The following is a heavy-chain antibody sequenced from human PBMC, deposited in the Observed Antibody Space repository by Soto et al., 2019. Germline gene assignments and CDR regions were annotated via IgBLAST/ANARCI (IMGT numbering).Heavy chain of an antibody. J-gene: IGHJ5*02. CDR3: ARDKGRYCSSTSCFFNWFDP. CDR2: IYYSGST. Sequence: SETLSLTCTVSGGSISSYYWSWIRQPPGKGLEWIGYIYYSGSTNYNPSLKSRVTISVDTSKNQFSLKLSSVTAADTAVYYCARDKGRYCSSTSCFFNWFDPWGQGTLVTVSS. D-gene: IGHD2-2*01. V-gene: IGHV4-59*01. CDR1: GGSISSYY.